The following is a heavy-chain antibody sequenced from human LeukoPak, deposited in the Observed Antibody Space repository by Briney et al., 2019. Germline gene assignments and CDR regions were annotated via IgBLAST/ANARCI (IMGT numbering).Heavy chain of an antibody. Sequence: SQTLSLTCTVSGGSISSSSYYWGWIRQPRGKGLEWIGSIYYSGSTYYNPSLKSRVTISVDTSKNQFSLKLSSVTAADTAVYYCARGSSYIDAFDIWGQGTMVTVSS. CDR1: GGSISSSSYY. CDR3: ARGSSYIDAFDI. CDR2: IYYSGST. V-gene: IGHV4-39*07. J-gene: IGHJ3*02.